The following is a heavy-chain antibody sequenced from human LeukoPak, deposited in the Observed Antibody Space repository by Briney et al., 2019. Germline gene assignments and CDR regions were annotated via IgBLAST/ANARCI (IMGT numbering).Heavy chain of an antibody. CDR3: AKGTNVRNWNQPLR. V-gene: IGHV3-30*02. Sequence: GGSLRLSCAASGFTFSSYGMHWVRQAPGKGLEWVAFIRYDGSNKYYADSVKGRFTISRDNSKNTLYLQMNSLRAEDTAVYYCAKGTNVRNWNQPLRWGQGTLVTVSS. J-gene: IGHJ4*02. CDR2: IRYDGSNK. D-gene: IGHD1-1*01. CDR1: GFTFSSYG.